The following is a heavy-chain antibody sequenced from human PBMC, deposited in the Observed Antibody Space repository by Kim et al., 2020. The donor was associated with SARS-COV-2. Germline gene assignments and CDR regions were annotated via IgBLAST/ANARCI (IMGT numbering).Heavy chain of an antibody. CDR2: IWYDGSNK. V-gene: IGHV3-33*01. CDR3: ARDMGYSYDGDYYYYGMDV. J-gene: IGHJ6*02. CDR1: GFTFSSYG. D-gene: IGHD5-18*01. Sequence: GGSLRLSCAASGFTFSSYGMHWVRQAPGKGLEWVAVIWYDGSNKYYADSVKGRFTISRDNSKNTLYLQMNSLRAEDTAVYYCARDMGYSYDGDYYYYGMDVWGQGTTVTVSS.